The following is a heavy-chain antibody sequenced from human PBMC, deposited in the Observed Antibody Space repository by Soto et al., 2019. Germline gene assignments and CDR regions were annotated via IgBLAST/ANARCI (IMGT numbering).Heavy chain of an antibody. Sequence: GGSLRLSCAASGFTFSDHYMDWVRQAPGKGLEWVGRTRNKANSHTTEYAASVKGRFTISRDDSKNSLYLQMNSLKVEDTAVYYCARATTVTDYWGQGALVTVST. CDR1: GFTFSDHY. CDR3: ARATTVTDY. CDR2: TRNKANSHTT. J-gene: IGHJ4*02. D-gene: IGHD4-17*01. V-gene: IGHV3-72*01.